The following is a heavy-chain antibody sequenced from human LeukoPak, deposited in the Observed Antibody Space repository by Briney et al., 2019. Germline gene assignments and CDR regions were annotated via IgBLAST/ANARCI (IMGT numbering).Heavy chain of an antibody. CDR2: IYYSGST. J-gene: IGHJ4*01. Sequence: SETLSLTCTVSGGSISSYYWSWIRQPPGKGLEWIGYIYYSGSTSYNPSLKSRVTISVDTSKNQFSLKLSSVTAADTAVYYCARDRVGGDLTGVSLYWGQGTLVTVSS. CDR3: ARDRVGGDLTGVSLY. D-gene: IGHD4-17*01. V-gene: IGHV4-59*12. CDR1: GGSISSYY.